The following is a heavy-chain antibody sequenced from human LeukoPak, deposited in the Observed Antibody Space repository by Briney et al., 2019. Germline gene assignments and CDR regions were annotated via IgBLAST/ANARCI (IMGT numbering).Heavy chain of an antibody. CDR3: ARVGSGSYFLDGFDI. Sequence: GRSLRPSCAASGFTFSSYGMHWVRQAPGKGLEWVAVIWYDGSIKYYADSVKGRFTISRDNPKNTLYLQMNSLRAEDTAVYYCARVGSGSYFLDGFDIWGQGTMVTVSS. CDR1: GFTFSSYG. CDR2: IWYDGSIK. J-gene: IGHJ3*02. V-gene: IGHV3-33*01. D-gene: IGHD1-26*01.